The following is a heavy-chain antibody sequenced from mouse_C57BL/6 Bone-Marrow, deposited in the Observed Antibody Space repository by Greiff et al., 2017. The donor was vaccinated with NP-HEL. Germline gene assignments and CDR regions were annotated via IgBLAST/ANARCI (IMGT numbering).Heavy chain of an antibody. CDR1: GYTFTSYW. V-gene: IGHV1-55*01. D-gene: IGHD1-1*01. J-gene: IGHJ2*01. Sequence: QVQLQQPGAELVKPGASVKMSCKASGYTFTSYWITWVKQRPGQGLEWIGDIYPGSGSTNYNEKFKSKATLTVDTSSSTAYMQLSSLTSEDSAVYYCARPPYYYGSSYDYWGQGTTLTVSS. CDR2: IYPGSGST. CDR3: ARPPYYYGSSYDY.